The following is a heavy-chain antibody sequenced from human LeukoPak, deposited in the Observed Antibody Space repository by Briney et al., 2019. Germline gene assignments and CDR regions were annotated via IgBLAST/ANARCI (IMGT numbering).Heavy chain of an antibody. V-gene: IGHV3-30*04. Sequence: PGGSLRLPCAASGFTFSSYAMHWVRQAPGKGLEWVAVISYDGSNKYYADSVKGRFTISRDNSKNTLYLQMNSLRAEDTAVYYCARGGPEYCSGGSCFYFDYWGQGTLVTVSS. CDR1: GFTFSSYA. CDR3: ARGGPEYCSGGSCFYFDY. J-gene: IGHJ4*02. CDR2: ISYDGSNK. D-gene: IGHD2-15*01.